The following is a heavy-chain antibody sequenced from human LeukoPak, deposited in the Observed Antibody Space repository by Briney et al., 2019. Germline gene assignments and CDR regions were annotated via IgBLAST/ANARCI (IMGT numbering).Heavy chain of an antibody. CDR2: IYYSGST. Sequence: SETLSVTCTVSGGSISGYYWSWIRQPPGKRLEWIGYIYYSGSTNYNPSLKSRVTISVDTSKNQFSLKLSSVTAADTALYYCARSWRPDPFDYWGQGTLVTVSS. CDR1: GGSISGYY. D-gene: IGHD3-3*01. J-gene: IGHJ4*02. V-gene: IGHV4-59*01. CDR3: ARSWRPDPFDY.